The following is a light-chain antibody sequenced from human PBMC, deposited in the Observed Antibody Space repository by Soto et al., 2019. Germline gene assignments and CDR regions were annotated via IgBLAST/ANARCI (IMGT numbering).Light chain of an antibody. CDR2: GAS. V-gene: IGKV3-15*01. J-gene: IGKJ5*01. CDR3: QQYKNWPL. CDR1: HSVNSH. Sequence: MVMTQSPASLSVSPGERFTLSFRTSHSVNSHVAWYQQKPGQSPRLLLYGASTRATGIPFRFSGSGFGTEFTLTIRSLKSEDFAVYYCQQYKNWPLFGQGTRLEI.